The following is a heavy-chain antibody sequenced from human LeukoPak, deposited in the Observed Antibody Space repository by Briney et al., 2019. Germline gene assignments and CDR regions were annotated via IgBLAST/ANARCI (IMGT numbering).Heavy chain of an antibody. Sequence: EASVKVSCKASGGTFSSYAISWVRQAPGQGLEWMGRIIPIFGTANYAQKFQGRVTITTDESTSTAYMELSSLRSEDTAVYYCASRLVGSGYSSDAFDIWGQGTMVTVSS. J-gene: IGHJ3*02. CDR2: IIPIFGTA. CDR1: GGTFSSYA. V-gene: IGHV1-69*05. D-gene: IGHD3-22*01. CDR3: ASRLVGSGYSSDAFDI.